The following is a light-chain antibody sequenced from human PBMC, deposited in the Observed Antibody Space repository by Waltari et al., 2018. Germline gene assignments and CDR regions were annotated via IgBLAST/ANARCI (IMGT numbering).Light chain of an antibody. CDR3: SSYTSSGTPYV. J-gene: IGLJ1*01. V-gene: IGLV2-14*03. CDR1: SSDVGGHNY. CDR2: DVT. Sequence: QSALTPPASVSGSPGQSITISCTGTSSDVGGHNYVSWYQQHPGKAPKLIIYDVTDRPSGVSNRFSGSKFGNTASLTSSGLQAEDEADYYCSSYTSSGTPYVFGTGTRVTVL.